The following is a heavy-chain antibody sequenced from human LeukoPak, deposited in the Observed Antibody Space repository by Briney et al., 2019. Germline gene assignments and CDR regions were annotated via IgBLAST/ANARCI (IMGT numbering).Heavy chain of an antibody. V-gene: IGHV3-23*01. CDR1: GFTFSSYA. CDR2: IISGGNT. D-gene: IGHD1-1*01. J-gene: IGHJ4*02. Sequence: PGGSLRLSCAASGFTFSSYAMTWVRQAPGQGLEWVSGIISGGNTYYADSVKGRFTISRDNSKNTLYVQMNSLRLEDTAVYYCATRPGYRAFDYWGQGTLVTVSS. CDR3: ATRPGYRAFDY.